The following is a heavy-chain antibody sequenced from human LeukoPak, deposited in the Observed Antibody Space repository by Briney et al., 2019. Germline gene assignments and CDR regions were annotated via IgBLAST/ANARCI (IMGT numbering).Heavy chain of an antibody. V-gene: IGHV3-21*01. D-gene: IGHD3-3*01. CDR3: ARDGYYDFWSGYFAQYYYYGMDV. CDR1: GFTFSSYS. Sequence: GRSLRLSCAASGFTFSSYSMNWVRQAPGKGLEWVSSISSSSSYIYYADSVKGRFTISRDNAKNSLYLQMNSLRAEDTAVYYCARDGYYDFWSGYFAQYYYYGMDVWGQGTTVTVSS. CDR2: ISSSSSYI. J-gene: IGHJ6*02.